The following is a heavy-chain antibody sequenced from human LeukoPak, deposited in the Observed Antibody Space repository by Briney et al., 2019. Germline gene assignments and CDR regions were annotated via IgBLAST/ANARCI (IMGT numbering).Heavy chain of an antibody. V-gene: IGHV3-9*01. CDR1: GFTFDDYA. CDR3: AKSYYYDSKLLDY. CDR2: ISWNSGNI. J-gene: IGHJ4*02. Sequence: GGSLRLSCAASGFTFDDYAMHWVRQAPGKGLEWVSGISWNSGNIGYADSVKGRFTISRDNSKNTLYLQMNSLRDEDTAVYYCAKSYYYDSKLLDYWGQGTLVTVSS. D-gene: IGHD3-22*01.